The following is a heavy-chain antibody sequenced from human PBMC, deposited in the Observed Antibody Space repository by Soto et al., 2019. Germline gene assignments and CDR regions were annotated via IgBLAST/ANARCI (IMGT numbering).Heavy chain of an antibody. Sequence: PSETLSLTCTVSGGSISSGGYYWSWIRQHPGKGLEWIGYIYYSGSTYYNPSLKSRVTISVDTSMNQFSLKLSSVTAADTAVYYCAREPEPGEFQVYFGMDVWGQGTTVTVSS. CDR2: IYYSGST. D-gene: IGHD3-10*01. CDR1: GGSISSGGYY. J-gene: IGHJ6*02. CDR3: AREPEPGEFQVYFGMDV. V-gene: IGHV4-31*03.